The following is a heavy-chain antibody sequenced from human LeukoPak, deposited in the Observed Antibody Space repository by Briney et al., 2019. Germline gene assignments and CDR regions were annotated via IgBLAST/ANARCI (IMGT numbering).Heavy chain of an antibody. Sequence: SETLSLTCTVSGGSISSYYWSWIRQPPGKGLEWIGYIYYSGSTNYNPSLKSRVTISVDTSKIQFSLKLSSVTAADTAVYYCARHYSNYGWFDPWGQGTLVTVSS. CDR1: GGSISSYY. CDR2: IYYSGST. J-gene: IGHJ5*02. CDR3: ARHYSNYGWFDP. V-gene: IGHV4-59*08. D-gene: IGHD4-11*01.